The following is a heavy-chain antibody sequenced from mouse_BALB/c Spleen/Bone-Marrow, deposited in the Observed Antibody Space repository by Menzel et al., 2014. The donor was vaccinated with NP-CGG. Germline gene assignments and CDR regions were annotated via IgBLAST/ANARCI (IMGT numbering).Heavy chain of an antibody. V-gene: IGHV2-6-2*01. Sequence: VMLVESGPDLVAPSQSLSLTCTVSGFSLTSYGLHWVRQPPGKGLEWLGGIWSDGSTTYNSALKSRLSISKDNSKRQVLIKMTSLQTDDSAMYYCARSGTAYAMDYWGQGTSVTVSS. CDR2: IWSDGST. CDR3: ARSGTAYAMDY. CDR1: GFSLTSYG. D-gene: IGHD4-1*01. J-gene: IGHJ4*01.